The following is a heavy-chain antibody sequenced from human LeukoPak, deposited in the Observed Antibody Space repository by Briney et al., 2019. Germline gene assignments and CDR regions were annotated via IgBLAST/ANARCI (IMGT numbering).Heavy chain of an antibody. CDR3: ARGGWNKFDY. V-gene: IGHV4-59*01. CDR2: IFYSGTT. CDR1: GGSISSYY. D-gene: IGHD3-22*01. J-gene: IGHJ4*02. Sequence: SETLSLPCTVSGGSISSYYWSWIRQPPGKGLEWIGFIFYSGTTNYNLSLKSRVTISVDTSKNQFSLKLSSVTAADTAVYYCARGGWNKFDYWGQGTLVTVSS.